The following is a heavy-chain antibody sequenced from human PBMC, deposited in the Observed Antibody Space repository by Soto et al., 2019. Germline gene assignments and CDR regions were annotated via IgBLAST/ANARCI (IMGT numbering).Heavy chain of an antibody. D-gene: IGHD1-26*01. J-gene: IGHJ6*02. Sequence: PSETLSLTCAVCGGSFSGYYWSWIRQPPGKGLEWIGEINHSGSTNYNPSLKSRVTISVDTSKNQFSLKLSSVTAADTAVYYCARGESRGTHYRHYYYGMDVWGQGTTVTVSS. CDR3: ARGESRGTHYRHYYYGMDV. V-gene: IGHV4-34*01. CDR2: INHSGST. CDR1: GGSFSGYY.